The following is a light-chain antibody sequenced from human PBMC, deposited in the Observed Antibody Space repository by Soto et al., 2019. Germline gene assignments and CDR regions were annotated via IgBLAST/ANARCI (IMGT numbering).Light chain of an antibody. V-gene: IGKV1-5*01. CDR1: QSFRYY. CDR2: GAS. Sequence: DIQLTQSPPTLSASVGDRVTITCRASQSFRYYLAWYQQMPGKAPKLLIYGASSLQIGVPSRFSGSGSGTEFTFTISSLQPDDFATYFCQHHNSYSQTFGQGTKVDIK. CDR3: QHHNSYSQT. J-gene: IGKJ1*01.